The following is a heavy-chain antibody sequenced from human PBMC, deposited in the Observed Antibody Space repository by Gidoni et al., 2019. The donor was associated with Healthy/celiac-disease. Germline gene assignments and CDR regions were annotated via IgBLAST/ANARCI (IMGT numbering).Heavy chain of an antibody. J-gene: IGHJ6*02. D-gene: IGHD3-3*01. CDR2: ISSSSSTI. CDR1: GFTFSSYS. V-gene: IGHV3-48*02. Sequence: EVQLVESGGGLVQPGGSLRLSCAASGFTFSSYSMTWVRQAPGKGLEWVSYISSSSSTIYYADSVKGRFTISRDNAKNSLYLQMNSLRDEDTAVYYCARAERLNDDFWSGYSTYYYYGMDVWGQGTTVTVSS. CDR3: ARAERLNDDFWSGYSTYYYYGMDV.